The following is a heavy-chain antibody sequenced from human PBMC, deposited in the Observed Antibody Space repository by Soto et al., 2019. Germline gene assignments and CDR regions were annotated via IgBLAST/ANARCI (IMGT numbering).Heavy chain of an antibody. CDR2: INEDESKR. Sequence: EVQLVESGGVLVQPGGSLRLSCAASGFAFSNNWMSWVRQAPGMGLEWVANINEDESKRDYVDSVKGRFTISRDNARNSLFLQMNSLRAEDTAVYYWARALNYYFDYWGQGTMVTVSS. CDR3: ARALNYYFDY. J-gene: IGHJ4*02. V-gene: IGHV3-7*03. CDR1: GFAFSNNW.